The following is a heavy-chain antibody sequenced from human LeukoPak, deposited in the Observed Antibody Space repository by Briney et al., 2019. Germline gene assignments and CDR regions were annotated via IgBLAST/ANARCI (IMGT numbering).Heavy chain of an antibody. J-gene: IGHJ4*02. CDR3: ARTHYNFWSGYPPLDY. Sequence: ASVKVSCKASGGTFSSYGISWVRQAPGQGLEWMGWISAYNGNTNYAQKLQGRVTMTTDTSTSTAYMELRSLRSDDTAVYYCARTHYNFWSGYPPLDYWGQGTLVTVSS. V-gene: IGHV1-18*01. D-gene: IGHD3-3*01. CDR2: ISAYNGNT. CDR1: GGTFSSYG.